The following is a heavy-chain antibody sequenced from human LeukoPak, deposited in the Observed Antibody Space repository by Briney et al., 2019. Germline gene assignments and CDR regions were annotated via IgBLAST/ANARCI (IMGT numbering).Heavy chain of an antibody. CDR1: GVTFSSYA. J-gene: IGHJ4*02. V-gene: IGHV3-30-3*01. Sequence: GRSLRLSCAASGVTFSSYAMHWVRQAPGKGLECVAVISYDGSNKYYADSVKGRFTISRDNSKNTLYLQMNSLRAEDTAVYYCARDPQADYDILTGYFDYWGQGTLVTVSS. CDR2: ISYDGSNK. CDR3: ARDPQADYDILTGYFDY. D-gene: IGHD3-9*01.